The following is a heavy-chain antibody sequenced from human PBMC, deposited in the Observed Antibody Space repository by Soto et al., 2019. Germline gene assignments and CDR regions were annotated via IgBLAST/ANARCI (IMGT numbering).Heavy chain of an antibody. CDR1: GFIFGNFW. CDR3: ARGTGGATSSGKDQFDY. V-gene: IGHV3-7*01. J-gene: IGHJ4*02. D-gene: IGHD1-26*01. CDR2: IKQDGSEQ. Sequence: EVQLVESGGGLVQPGGSLRLSCAGSGFIFGNFWMTWVRQAPGKGLEWVANIKQDGSEQYYVDSVKGRFTISRDNVKNSRYLQMTSLRSEDTAVYYCARGTGGATSSGKDQFDYWGQGTLVPVSS.